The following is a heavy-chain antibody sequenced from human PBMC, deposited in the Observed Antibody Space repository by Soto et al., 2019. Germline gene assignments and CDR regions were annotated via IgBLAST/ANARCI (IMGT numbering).Heavy chain of an antibody. CDR3: ARGEEYCSGGSCYGTYYYYGMDV. Sequence: SVKVSCKASGGTFSSYAISWVRQAPGQGLEWMGGIIPIFGTANYAQKFQGRVTITADESTSTAYMELSSLRSEDTAVYYCARGEEYCSGGSCYGTYYYYGMDVWGQGTTVTVSS. J-gene: IGHJ6*02. V-gene: IGHV1-69*13. CDR1: GGTFSSYA. CDR2: IIPIFGTA. D-gene: IGHD2-15*01.